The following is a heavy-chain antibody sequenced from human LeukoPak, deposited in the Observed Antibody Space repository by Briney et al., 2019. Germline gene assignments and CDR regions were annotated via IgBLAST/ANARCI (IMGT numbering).Heavy chain of an antibody. CDR1: GFTFSHYA. J-gene: IGHJ4*02. V-gene: IGHV3-30*04. D-gene: IGHD4/OR15-4a*01. CDR3: ARDSYGGDY. Sequence: AGGSLRLSCAASGFTFSHYAMRWVRQAPGKGLEWVAFISYDGSNKYYADSVKGRFTISRDNSKNTLFLQMDSLRAEDTAVYYCARDSYGGDYWGQGTLVTVSS. CDR2: ISYDGSNK.